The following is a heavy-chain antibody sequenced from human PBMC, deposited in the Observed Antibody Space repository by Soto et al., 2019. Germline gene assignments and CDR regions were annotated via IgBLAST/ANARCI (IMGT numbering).Heavy chain of an antibody. V-gene: IGHV4-59*08. CDR1: GGSTSGYY. CDR3: ARTRDDGYFDY. D-gene: IGHD1-1*01. CDR2: IYYNGYI. J-gene: IGHJ4*02. Sequence: QVQLQESGPGLVKPSETLSLTCTVSGGSTSGYYWSWIRQPPGKGLEWIAYIYYNGYIKFNPSLQSRVTISVDTSQNQLSLKLSSVTAADTALYYCARTRDDGYFDYWGQGILVTVSS.